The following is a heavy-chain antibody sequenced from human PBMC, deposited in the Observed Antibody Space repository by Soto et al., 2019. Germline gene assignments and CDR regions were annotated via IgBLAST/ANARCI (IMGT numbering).Heavy chain of an antibody. CDR2: IYSGGST. J-gene: IGHJ6*03. CDR3: ARRRPHYYYYMDV. Sequence: EVQLVESGGGLVQPGGSLRLSCAASGFTVSSNYMSWVRQAPGKGLEWVSVIYSGGSTYYADSVKGRFTISRDNSKNTLYLQMNSLRAEDTAVYYCARRRPHYYYYMDVWGKGTTVTVSS. V-gene: IGHV3-66*01. CDR1: GFTVSSNY.